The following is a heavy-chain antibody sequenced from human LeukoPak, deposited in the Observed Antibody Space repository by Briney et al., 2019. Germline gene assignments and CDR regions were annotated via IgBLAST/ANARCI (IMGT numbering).Heavy chain of an antibody. CDR1: GFTFSSYW. Sequence: PGGSLRLSCAASGFTFSSYWMHWVRQAPGKGLVWVSRINSDGSSTSYADSVKGRFTISRDNAKNTLYLQMNSLRAEDTAVYYCARVRFGELLPDYWGQGTLVTVSS. D-gene: IGHD3-10*01. CDR2: INSDGSST. CDR3: ARVRFGELLPDY. J-gene: IGHJ4*02. V-gene: IGHV3-74*01.